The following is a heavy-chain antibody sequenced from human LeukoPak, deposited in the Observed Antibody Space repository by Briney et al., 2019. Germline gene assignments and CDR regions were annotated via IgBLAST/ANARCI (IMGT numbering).Heavy chain of an antibody. V-gene: IGHV3-7*05. CDR3: ATYWRHFDWVLSDI. J-gene: IGHJ3*02. CDR2: IKQDGSEN. Sequence: GGSLRLSCEASGFTFGDYWMTWVRQAPGKGLEGVANIKQDGSENHYVDSVKGRFTISRDNAKNSLYLQMNSLRAEDTAVYYCATYWRHFDWVLSDIWGLGTMVTVSS. D-gene: IGHD3-9*01. CDR1: GFTFGDYW.